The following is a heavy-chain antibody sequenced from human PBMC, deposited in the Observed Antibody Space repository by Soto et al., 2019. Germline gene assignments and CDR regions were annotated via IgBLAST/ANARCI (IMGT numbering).Heavy chain of an antibody. J-gene: IGHJ4*02. CDR2: ISYDGRNN. CDR3: AKQNLLRHTDY. Sequence: QVQLVESGGGVVPPGRSLRLSCAASGFTFGSYGLHLVRQAPGKGLEWVAVISYDGRNNYYAESLKGRFTISRDNSKNSLDLQMNSLRAEDTAVYYCAKQNLLRHTDYWGEGTLVAVSS. V-gene: IGHV3-30*18. CDR1: GFTFGSYG.